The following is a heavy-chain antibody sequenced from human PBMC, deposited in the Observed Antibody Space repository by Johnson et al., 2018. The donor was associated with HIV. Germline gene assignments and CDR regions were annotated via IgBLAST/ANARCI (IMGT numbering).Heavy chain of an antibody. CDR3: ATAYCNGGSCYSHLDAFDI. V-gene: IGHV3-23*04. CDR1: AFTFSSYA. Sequence: VQLVESGGGVVQPGRSLRLSCAASAFTFSSYAMSWVRQAPGKGLELVSTISSSGCNTYYADSVKGRFTISRDNSKNTVYVQMSSLRAEDTAVYHCATAYCNGGSCYSHLDAFDIWGRGTMVTVSS. D-gene: IGHD2-15*01. J-gene: IGHJ3*02. CDR2: ISSSGCNT.